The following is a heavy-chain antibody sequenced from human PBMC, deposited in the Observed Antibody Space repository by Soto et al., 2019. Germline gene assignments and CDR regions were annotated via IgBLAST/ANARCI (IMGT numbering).Heavy chain of an antibody. CDR2: ISGGGGSK. D-gene: IGHD2-15*01. CDR3: GKVRAAVVGAINY. J-gene: IGHJ4*02. CDR1: GFTFSSYA. Sequence: EVQLLESGGGLVQPGGSVRLSCAASGFTFSSYAMSWVRQAPGKGLEWVSVISGGGGSKHYADSVKGRFTISRDNSKNTLYLQMNSLRAGDTAVYYCGKVRAAVVGAINYWGQGTLVTVSS. V-gene: IGHV3-23*01.